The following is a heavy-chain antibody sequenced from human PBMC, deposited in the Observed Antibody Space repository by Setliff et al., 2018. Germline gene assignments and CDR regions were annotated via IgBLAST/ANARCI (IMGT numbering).Heavy chain of an antibody. CDR3: ARDGGEY. D-gene: IGHD3-16*01. CDR2: IKQDGSEN. V-gene: IGHV3-7*01. Sequence: ETLSLSCVASGFTFSSYAMSWVRQAPGKGLEWVANIKQDGSENYYVDSVKGRFTISRDNTKNSLYLQMNSLRAEDTAVYYCARDGGEYWGQGTLVTVSS. CDR1: GFTFSSYA. J-gene: IGHJ4*02.